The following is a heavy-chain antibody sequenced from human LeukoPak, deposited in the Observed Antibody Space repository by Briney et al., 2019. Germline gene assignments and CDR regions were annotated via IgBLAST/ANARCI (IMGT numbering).Heavy chain of an antibody. V-gene: IGHV3-49*04. Sequence: GGSLRLSCTASGFTFGDYAMSWVRQAPGKGLEWVGFIRSKAYGGTTEYAASVKGRFTISRDDSKSIAYLQMNSLKTEDTAVYYCTRPGAYCGGDCFDGFDIWGQGTTVTVSS. CDR3: TRPGAYCGGDCFDGFDI. J-gene: IGHJ3*02. CDR1: GFTFGDYA. CDR2: IRSKAYGGTT. D-gene: IGHD2-21*02.